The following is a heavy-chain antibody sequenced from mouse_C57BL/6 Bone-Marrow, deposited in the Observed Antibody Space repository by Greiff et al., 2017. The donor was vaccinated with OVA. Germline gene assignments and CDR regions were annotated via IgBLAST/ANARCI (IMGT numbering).Heavy chain of an antibody. CDR3: TTGYGSSFFAY. D-gene: IGHD1-1*01. CDR2: IDPENGDT. V-gene: IGHV14-4*01. J-gene: IGHJ3*01. Sequence: DVQLQESGAELVRPGASVKLSCTASGFNIKDDYMHWVKQRPEQGLEWIGWIDPENGDTEYASKFQGKATITADTSSNTAYLQLSSLTSEDTAVYYCTTGYGSSFFAYWGQGTLVTVSA. CDR1: GFNIKDDY.